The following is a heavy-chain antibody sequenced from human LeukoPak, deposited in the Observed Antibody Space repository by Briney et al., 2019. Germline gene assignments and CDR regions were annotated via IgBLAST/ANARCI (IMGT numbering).Heavy chain of an antibody. Sequence: GGSLRLSCAVSGFTFSGYAMSWVRQAPGRGLAWVSALSSGGATTYYADSVKGRFTISRDNYKNTLYLQMSSLRAEDTAVYYCAKVILGVNVPHWFDRWGQGTLVTVSS. V-gene: IGHV3-23*01. D-gene: IGHD3-3*01. J-gene: IGHJ5*02. CDR3: AKVILGVNVPHWFDR. CDR1: GFTFSGYA. CDR2: LSSGGATT.